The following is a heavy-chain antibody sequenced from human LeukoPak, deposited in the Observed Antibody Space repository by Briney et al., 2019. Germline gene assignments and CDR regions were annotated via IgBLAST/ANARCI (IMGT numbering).Heavy chain of an antibody. V-gene: IGHV3-30*04. CDR2: ISYDGRNK. CDR3: AREDSDYYDSSGGDFDY. Sequence: PGGSLRLSCTPSGFTFGDYAMNWFRQAPGKGLEWVAVISYDGRNKYYADSVKGRFTISRDNSKNTLYLQMNSLRAEDTAVYYCAREDSDYYDSSGGDFDYWGQGTLVTVSS. J-gene: IGHJ4*02. D-gene: IGHD3-22*01. CDR1: GFTFGDYA.